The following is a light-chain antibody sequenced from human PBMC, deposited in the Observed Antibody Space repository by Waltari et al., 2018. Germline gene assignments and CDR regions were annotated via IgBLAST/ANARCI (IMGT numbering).Light chain of an antibody. J-gene: IGLJ1*01. CDR1: SSDVGGYNY. CDR3: TSYAGSNTWGV. V-gene: IGLV2-8*01. Sequence: QSALTQPPSASGSPGQSVTISCTGTSSDVGGYNYVSWYQQHPGKAPKLMIYEVSKRPSGVPDRFAGSKSGNTASLTGSGLQTEDEADYYCTSYAGSNTWGVFGTGTKVTVL. CDR2: EVS.